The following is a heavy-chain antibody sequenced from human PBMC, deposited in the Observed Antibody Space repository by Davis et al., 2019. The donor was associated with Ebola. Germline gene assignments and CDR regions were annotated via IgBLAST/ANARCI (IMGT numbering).Heavy chain of an antibody. CDR3: ARGTRYLTDLFDY. CDR2: IYHSGST. V-gene: IGHV4-4*02. CDR1: GGSISSSNW. D-gene: IGHD3-9*01. Sequence: PSETLSLTCAVSGGSISSSNWWSWVRQPPGKGLEWIGEIYHSGSTNYNPSLKSRVTISVDTSKNQFSLKLSSVTAADTAVYYCARGTRYLTDLFDYWGQGTLVTVSS. J-gene: IGHJ4*02.